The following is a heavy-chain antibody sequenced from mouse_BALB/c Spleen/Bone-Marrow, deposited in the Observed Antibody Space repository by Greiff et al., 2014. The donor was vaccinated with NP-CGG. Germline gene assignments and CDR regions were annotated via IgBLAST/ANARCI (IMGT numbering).Heavy chain of an antibody. CDR2: ISYSGST. D-gene: IGHD2-3*01. CDR1: GNSITSGY. CDR3: AAYDGYYFDY. V-gene: IGHV3-8*02. J-gene: IGHJ2*01. Sequence: SQTLSLTCSVTGNSITSGYWNWIRXXXGNXLEYMGYISYSGSTYYNPSLKSRISITRDTSKNQYYLQLNSVTTEDTATYYCAAYDGYYFDYWGQGTTLTLSS.